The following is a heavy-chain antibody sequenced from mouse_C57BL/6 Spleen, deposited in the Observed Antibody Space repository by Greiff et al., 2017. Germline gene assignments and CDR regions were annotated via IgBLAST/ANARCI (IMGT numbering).Heavy chain of an antibody. CDR1: GFTFSSYA. D-gene: IGHD2-10*01. J-gene: IGHJ2*01. V-gene: IGHV5-4*03. Sequence: DVKLVESGGGLVKPGGSLKLSCAASGFTFSSYAMSWVRQTPEKRLEWVATISDGGSYTYYPDNVKGRFTISRDNAKNNLYLQMSHLKSEDTAMYYCARGLLGFDYWGQGTTLTVSS. CDR2: ISDGGSYT. CDR3: ARGLLGFDY.